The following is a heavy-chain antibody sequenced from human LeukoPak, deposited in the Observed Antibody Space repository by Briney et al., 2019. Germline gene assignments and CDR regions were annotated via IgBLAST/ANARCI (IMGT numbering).Heavy chain of an antibody. CDR3: AKGLVMYPDY. V-gene: IGHV3-7*02. CDR2: IKHDGSEE. D-gene: IGHD2-8*02. J-gene: IGHJ4*02. Sequence: PGGSLRLSCAASGFTFNIFWMSWVRQAPGKGLEWVANIKHDGSEEYYADSVKGRFTISRDNSKNTLYLQMNSLRAEDTAVYYCAKGLVMYPDYWGQGTLVTVSS. CDR1: GFTFNIFW.